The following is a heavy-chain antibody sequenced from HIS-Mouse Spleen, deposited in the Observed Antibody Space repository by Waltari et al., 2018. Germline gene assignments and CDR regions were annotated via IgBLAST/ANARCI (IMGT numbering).Heavy chain of an antibody. CDR3: AREIPYSSSWYDWYFDL. Sequence: QLQLQESGPGLVKPSETLSLTCTVSGGSISSSSYYWGWIRQPPGKGLVWIGSIYYSGGTDYNPSLKSRVTISVDTSKNQFSLKLSSVTAADTAVYYCAREIPYSSSWYDWYFDLWGRGTLVTVSS. CDR1: GGSISSSSYY. V-gene: IGHV4-39*07. CDR2: IYYSGGT. J-gene: IGHJ2*01. D-gene: IGHD6-13*01.